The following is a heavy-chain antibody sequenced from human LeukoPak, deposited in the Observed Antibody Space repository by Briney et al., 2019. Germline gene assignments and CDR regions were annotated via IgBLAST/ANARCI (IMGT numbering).Heavy chain of an antibody. V-gene: IGHV4-31*03. CDR2: IYYSGTT. D-gene: IGHD1-26*01. Sequence: PSVTLSLTCTVSGDSISSGGHYWSWIRQHPGKGLEWIGYIYYSGTTYYNPSLKSRITISVDMSKNQFSLKVSSVTAADTAVYYCARDSSGKIDYWGQGTLVTVSS. CDR3: ARDSSGKIDY. J-gene: IGHJ4*02. CDR1: GDSISSGGHY.